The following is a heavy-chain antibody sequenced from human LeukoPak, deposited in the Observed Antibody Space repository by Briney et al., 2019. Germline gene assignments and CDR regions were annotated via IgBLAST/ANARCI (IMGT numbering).Heavy chain of an antibody. CDR1: GFTFSSYS. J-gene: IGHJ4*02. CDR3: ARGGGNYYDSSGYYYYFDY. Sequence: GGSLRLSCAASGFTFSSYSMNWVRQAPGKGLEWVSSISSSSSYIYYADSVKGRFTISRDNAKNSLYLQMNSLRAEDTAVYYCARGGGNYYDSSGYYYYFDYWGQGTLVTVSS. V-gene: IGHV3-21*01. D-gene: IGHD3-22*01. CDR2: ISSSSSYI.